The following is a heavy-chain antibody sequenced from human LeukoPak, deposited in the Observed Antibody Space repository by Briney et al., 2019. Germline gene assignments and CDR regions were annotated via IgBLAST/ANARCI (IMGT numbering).Heavy chain of an antibody. V-gene: IGHV1-24*01. CDR3: ATAFRDYYDSSGYYYNY. CDR2: FDPEDGET. J-gene: IGHJ4*02. Sequence: ASVKVCCKVSGYTLTELSMHWVRQAPGKGVEWMGGFDPEDGETIYAQKFQGRVTMTEDTSTDTAYMELSSLRSEDTAVYYCATAFRDYYDSSGYYYNYWGQGTLVTVSS. D-gene: IGHD3-22*01. CDR1: GYTLTELS.